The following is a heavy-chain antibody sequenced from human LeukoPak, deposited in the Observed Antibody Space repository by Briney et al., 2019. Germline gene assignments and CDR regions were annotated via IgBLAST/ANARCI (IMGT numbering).Heavy chain of an antibody. J-gene: IGHJ5*02. Sequence: GGSLRLSCAAFGFTFSNYDMSWVRQAPGKGLEWVSSISDSGGSTYYADSVEGRFTISRDNSKNTLYLQMTNLRAADTAVYYCAKDLSRAVAADWFDPWDQGSLVTVSS. CDR3: AKDLSRAVAADWFDP. CDR1: GFTFSNYD. V-gene: IGHV3-23*01. CDR2: ISDSGGST. D-gene: IGHD6-19*01.